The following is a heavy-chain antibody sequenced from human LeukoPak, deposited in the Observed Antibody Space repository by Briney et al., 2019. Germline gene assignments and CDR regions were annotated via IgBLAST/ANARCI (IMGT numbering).Heavy chain of an antibody. CDR2: VSGGGGVT. CDR1: GFTFANYA. V-gene: IGHV3-23*01. D-gene: IGHD4-11*01. CDR3: AKDDLMDSVPTVRNWFDT. J-gene: IGHJ5*02. Sequence: GGSLRLSCAASGFTFANYALTWVRQAPGKGLEWVSTVSGGGGVTYYAGSVKGRFTISRDNSKNTLYLQMNSLRAEDTALYYCAKDDLMDSVPTVRNWFDTWGQGTLVTVSS.